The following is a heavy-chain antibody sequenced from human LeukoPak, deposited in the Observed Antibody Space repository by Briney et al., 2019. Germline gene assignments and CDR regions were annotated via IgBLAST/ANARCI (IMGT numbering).Heavy chain of an antibody. V-gene: IGHV4-34*01. Sequence: SEALSLTCAVYGWSVRGFYWTWIRQSPGMGLEWIGEINRSGSSSYNPSLKSRIMISVDMSKNQFSLKVRSVTAADTAVYYCARSHCGGDCYSSRWQILYGYYYYYMDVWGTGTTVTVSS. CDR3: ARSHCGGDCYSSRWQILYGYYYYYMDV. CDR2: INRSGSS. CDR1: GWSVRGFY. D-gene: IGHD2-21*02. J-gene: IGHJ6*03.